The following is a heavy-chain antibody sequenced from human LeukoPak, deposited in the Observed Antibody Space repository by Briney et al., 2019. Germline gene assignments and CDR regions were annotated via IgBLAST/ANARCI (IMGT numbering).Heavy chain of an antibody. Sequence: SQTLSLTCTVSGGSISSGSYYWSWIRQPAGKGLEWIGRIYTSGSTNYNPSLKSRVTISVDTSKNQFSLKLSSVTAADTAMYYCARDGGSKPDYGGNYWFDPWGQGTLVTVSS. CDR2: IYTSGST. V-gene: IGHV4-61*02. CDR1: GGSISSGSYY. D-gene: IGHD4-23*01. CDR3: ARDGGSKPDYGGNYWFDP. J-gene: IGHJ5*02.